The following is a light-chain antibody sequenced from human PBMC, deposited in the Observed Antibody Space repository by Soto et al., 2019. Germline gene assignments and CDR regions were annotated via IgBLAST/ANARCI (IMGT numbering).Light chain of an antibody. Sequence: QSALAQPTSVSGSPGQSIAISCTGTSSDVGGYNYVSWHQQHPGKAPKVLISVVSNRPSGVPDRFSGSKSGTSASLAITGLQGEDEGDYYCQSYDSNLSGSLFGGGTKLTVL. CDR3: QSYDSNLSGSL. V-gene: IGLV2-14*01. CDR1: SSDVGGYNY. CDR2: VVS. J-gene: IGLJ2*01.